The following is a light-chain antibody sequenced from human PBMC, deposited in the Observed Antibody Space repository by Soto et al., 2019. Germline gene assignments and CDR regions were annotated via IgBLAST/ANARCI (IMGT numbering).Light chain of an antibody. CDR1: QSVSNNY. Sequence: IVLTQSPGTLYLSQVERATLSCRASQSVSNNYLAWYQQKPGQAPRLLIYGASNRATGIPDRFSGSGSGTDFTLTISSLQSEDFAVYYCQQYHIWPPWTSGQGTKVDIK. J-gene: IGKJ1*01. CDR3: QQYHIWPPWT. V-gene: IGKV3-20*01. CDR2: GAS.